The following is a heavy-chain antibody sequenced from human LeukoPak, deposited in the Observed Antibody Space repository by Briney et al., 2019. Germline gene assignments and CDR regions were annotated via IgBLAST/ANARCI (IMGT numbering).Heavy chain of an antibody. CDR1: GFTFSSYG. CDR3: ARGYYDILTGYRSYYYYMDV. V-gene: IGHV3-30*02. Sequence: GGSLRLSCAASGFTFSSYGIHWVRQAPGKGLEWVAFIRYEGSNKYYADSVKGRFTISRDNSKNTLYLQMTSLRAEDTAVYYCARGYYDILTGYRSYYYYMDVWGKGTTVTVSS. J-gene: IGHJ6*03. CDR2: IRYEGSNK. D-gene: IGHD3-9*01.